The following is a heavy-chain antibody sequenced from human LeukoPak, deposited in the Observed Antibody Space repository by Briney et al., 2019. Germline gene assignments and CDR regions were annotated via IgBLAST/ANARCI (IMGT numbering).Heavy chain of an antibody. CDR1: GFTVSSNY. J-gene: IGHJ4*02. V-gene: IGHV3-7*01. CDR2: IKQDGSEK. Sequence: GGSLRLSCAASGFTVSSNYMSWVRQAPGKGLEWVANIKQDGSEKYYVDSVKGRFTISRDNTKNSLYLQMNSLRAEDTAVYYCASLYSSGWWGFDYWGQGTLVTVSS. D-gene: IGHD6-19*01. CDR3: ASLYSSGWWGFDY.